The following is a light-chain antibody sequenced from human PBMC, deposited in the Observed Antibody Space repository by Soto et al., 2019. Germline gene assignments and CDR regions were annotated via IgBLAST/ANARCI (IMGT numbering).Light chain of an antibody. Sequence: EIVLTQSPGTLSLSPGERAPLSCRASQSVSRSDLAWYPQKPGQAPRRRIYGASSRATGIPDRFSGSGSGTDFTLTISRLEPEDFAVYYCQQYGSSWTFGQGTKVDI. J-gene: IGKJ1*01. V-gene: IGKV3-20*01. CDR1: QSVSRSD. CDR2: GAS. CDR3: QQYGSSWT.